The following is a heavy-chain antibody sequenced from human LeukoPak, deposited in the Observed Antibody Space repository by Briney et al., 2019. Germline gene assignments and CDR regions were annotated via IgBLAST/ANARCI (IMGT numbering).Heavy chain of an antibody. Sequence: GGSLRLSCAASRFTVSNNYMSWVRQAPGKGLEWVSAIYSGGSTSYADSVKGRFTISRDNSKNTLYLQMNSLRAEDTAVYHCARIYVWGSYHSRYYHFYGMDVWGQGTTVTVSS. D-gene: IGHD3-16*02. CDR2: IYSGGST. J-gene: IGHJ6*02. CDR1: RFTVSNNY. V-gene: IGHV3-66*01. CDR3: ARIYVWGSYHSRYYHFYGMDV.